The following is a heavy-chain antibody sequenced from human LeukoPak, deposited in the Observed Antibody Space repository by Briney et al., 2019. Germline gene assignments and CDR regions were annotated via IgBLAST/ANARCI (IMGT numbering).Heavy chain of an antibody. V-gene: IGHV3-33*01. J-gene: IGHJ6*02. Sequence: HPGRSLRLSCAASGFTFSSYGMPWVRQAPGKGLEWVAVIWYDGSNKYYADSVKGRSTISRDNSKNTLYLQMNSLRAEDTAVYYCARDGGDYYYYGMDVWGQGTTVTVSS. CDR3: ARDGGDYYYYGMDV. CDR2: IWYDGSNK. CDR1: GFTFSSYG. D-gene: IGHD2-15*01.